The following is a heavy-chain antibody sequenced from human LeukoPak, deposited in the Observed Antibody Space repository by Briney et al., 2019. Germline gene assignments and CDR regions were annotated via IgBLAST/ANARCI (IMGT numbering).Heavy chain of an antibody. D-gene: IGHD6-19*01. V-gene: IGHV4-34*01. Sequence: SETLSLTCAVYGGSFSGYYWSWIRQPPGKGLEWIGEINHSGSTNYNPSLKSRVTISVDTSKNQFSLKLSSVTAADTAVYYRASKPVAAKYNWFDPWGQGTLVTVSS. J-gene: IGHJ5*02. CDR1: GGSFSGYY. CDR3: ASKPVAAKYNWFDP. CDR2: INHSGST.